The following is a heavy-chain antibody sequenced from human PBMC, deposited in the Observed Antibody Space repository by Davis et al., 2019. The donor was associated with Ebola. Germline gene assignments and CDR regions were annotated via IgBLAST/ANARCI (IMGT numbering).Heavy chain of an antibody. V-gene: IGHV3-73*01. CDR3: TREYCSSTSCRDY. CDR1: GFTFSGSA. D-gene: IGHD2-2*01. J-gene: IGHJ4*02. CDR2: IRSKANSYAT. Sequence: PGGSLRLSCAASGFTFSGSAMHWVRQASGKGLEWVGRIRSKANSYATAYAASVKGRFTISRDDSKNTAYLQMNSLKTEDTAVYYCTREYCSSTSCRDYWGQGTLVTVSS.